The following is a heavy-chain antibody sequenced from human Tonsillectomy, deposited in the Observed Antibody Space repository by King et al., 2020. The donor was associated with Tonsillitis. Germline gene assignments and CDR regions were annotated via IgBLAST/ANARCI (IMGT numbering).Heavy chain of an antibody. CDR3: ARESDYYDSSCYYLGYFDY. D-gene: IGHD3-22*01. J-gene: IGHJ4*02. CDR1: GGSISSYY. V-gene: IGHV4-59*01. CDR2: IYYSGST. Sequence: QLQESGPGLVKPSETLSLTCTVSGGSISSYYWSWIRQPPGKGLEWIGYIYYSGSTNYNPSLKSRVTISVDTSKNQFSLKLSSVTAADTAVYYCARESDYYDSSCYYLGYFDYWGQGTLVTVSS.